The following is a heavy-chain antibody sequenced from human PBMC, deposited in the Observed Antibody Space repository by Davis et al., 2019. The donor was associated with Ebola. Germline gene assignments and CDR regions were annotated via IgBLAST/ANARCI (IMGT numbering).Heavy chain of an antibody. D-gene: IGHD3-3*01. CDR2: IYYSGST. CDR1: GYSIRSGYY. CDR3: ARQGWSGYSLRHWLDP. Sequence: MPGGSLRLSCTVSGYSIRSGYYWGWIRQPPGKGLEWIGSIYYSGSTYYNPSLKSRVTISVDTSKNQFSLKLSSVTAADTAVYYCARQGWSGYSLRHWLDPWGRGTLVTVSS. V-gene: IGHV4-38-2*02. J-gene: IGHJ5*02.